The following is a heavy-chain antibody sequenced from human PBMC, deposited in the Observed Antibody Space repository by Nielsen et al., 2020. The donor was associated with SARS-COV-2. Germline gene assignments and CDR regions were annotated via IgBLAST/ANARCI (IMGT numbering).Heavy chain of an antibody. D-gene: IGHD4-11*01. Sequence: LKISCAASGFTFSDFYMSWVRQAPGKGLQWISYISSSGDYTNYADSMKGRFTISRDNAKNLLYLQMNSLRAEDTALYYCASGLLTTVTTGAMDVWGQGTTVTVSS. CDR3: ASGLLTTVTTGAMDV. V-gene: IGHV3-11*03. J-gene: IGHJ6*02. CDR2: ISSSGDYT. CDR1: GFTFSDFY.